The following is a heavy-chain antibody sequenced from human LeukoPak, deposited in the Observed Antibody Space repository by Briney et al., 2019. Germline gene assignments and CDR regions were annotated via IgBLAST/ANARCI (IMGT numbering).Heavy chain of an antibody. CDR1: GGSISSGGYY. J-gene: IGHJ4*02. D-gene: IGHD2-2*01. CDR2: IFYTGST. CDR3: ARDSRGPGTAAMFYY. V-gene: IGHV4-31*03. Sequence: PSETLSLTCTVSGGSISSGGYYWSWIRQHSGKGLEWIVYIFYTGSTSYNPSLKSRTSISIDTSENQFSLKLTSVTAADTAMYYCARDSRGPGTAAMFYYWGQGTLVIVSS.